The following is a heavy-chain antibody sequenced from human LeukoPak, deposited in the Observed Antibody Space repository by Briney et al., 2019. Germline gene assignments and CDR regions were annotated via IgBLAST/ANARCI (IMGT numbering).Heavy chain of an antibody. V-gene: IGHV4-39*01. Sequence: PSQTLSLTCTVSGGSVSSTTYYWSWIRQPPGKGLERIASINYSGSTYYHPSPKSRFTISVHTSENLFTLTLCSVTAADRAVYYCARYVVYGSGKYYFDYWGQGTLVSVSS. CDR1: GGSVSSTTYY. CDR2: INYSGST. CDR3: ARYVVYGSGKYYFDY. J-gene: IGHJ4*02. D-gene: IGHD3-10*01.